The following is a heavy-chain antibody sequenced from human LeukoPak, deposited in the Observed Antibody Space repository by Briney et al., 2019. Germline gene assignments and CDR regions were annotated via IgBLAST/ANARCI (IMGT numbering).Heavy chain of an antibody. CDR3: ASYSSSWSFDY. CDR1: GFTFSSYA. J-gene: IGHJ4*02. CDR2: ISYDGSNK. Sequence: PGRSLRLSCAASGFTFSSYAMHWVRQAPGKGLEWVAVISYDGSNKYYADSVEGRFTISRDNSKNTLYLQMNSLRAEDTAVYYCASYSSSWSFDYWGQGTLVTVSS. V-gene: IGHV3-30-3*01. D-gene: IGHD6-13*01.